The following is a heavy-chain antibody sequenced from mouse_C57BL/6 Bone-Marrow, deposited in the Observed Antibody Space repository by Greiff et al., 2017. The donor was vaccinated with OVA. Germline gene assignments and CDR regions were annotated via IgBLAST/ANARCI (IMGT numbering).Heavy chain of an antibody. CDR3: ARTLPGAMDY. Sequence: QVQLQQSGAELVKPGASVKLSCKASGYTFTSYWMHWVKQRPGQGLEWIGMIHPNSGSTNYNEKFKSKATLTVDKSSSTAYMQLSSLTSEDSAVYYCARTLPGAMDYWGQGTSVTVSS. J-gene: IGHJ4*01. V-gene: IGHV1-64*01. CDR2: IHPNSGST. CDR1: GYTFTSYW.